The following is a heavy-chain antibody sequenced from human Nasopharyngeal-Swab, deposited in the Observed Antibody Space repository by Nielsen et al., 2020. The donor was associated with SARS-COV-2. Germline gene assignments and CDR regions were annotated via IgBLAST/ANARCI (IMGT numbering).Heavy chain of an antibody. V-gene: IGHV3-30-3*01. J-gene: IGHJ5*02. D-gene: IGHD1-26*01. CDR3: ARSHSGSFRAWFDP. Sequence: VRQAPGKGLEWVAVISCDGSNKYYADSVKGRFTISRDNSKNTLYLQMNSLRAEDTAVYYCARSHSGSFRAWFDPWGQGTLVTVSS. CDR2: ISCDGSNK.